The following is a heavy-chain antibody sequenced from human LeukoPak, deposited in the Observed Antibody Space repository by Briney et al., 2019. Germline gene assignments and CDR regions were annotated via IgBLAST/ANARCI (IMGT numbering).Heavy chain of an antibody. CDR3: ARGSPVGNS. CDR1: GYSISSGYY. V-gene: IGHV4-38-2*02. J-gene: IGHJ4*02. D-gene: IGHD3-10*01. CDR2: IYYTGKT. Sequence: SETLSLTCTVSGYSISSGYYWGWIRQPPGKGLEWIGYIYYTGKTHYSLSLESRVTISVDTSKNQFSLRLSSVTAADTAVYFCARGSPVGNSWGQGTLVTVSS.